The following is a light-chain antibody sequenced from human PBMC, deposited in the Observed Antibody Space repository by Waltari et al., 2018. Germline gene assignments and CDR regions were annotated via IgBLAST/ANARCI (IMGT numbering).Light chain of an antibody. V-gene: IGLV2-11*01. J-gene: IGLJ3*02. Sequence: QSALTQPRSVSGAPGQSVTISCTGTGSDIGGSDDVSWYQQHPGKAPKLGIYDVTKRPSGVPARFSGSKSGTSASLTASSLQADDEADYYCCSVAGTWVFGGGTKLTVL. CDR3: CSVAGTWV. CDR2: DVT. CDR1: GSDIGGSDD.